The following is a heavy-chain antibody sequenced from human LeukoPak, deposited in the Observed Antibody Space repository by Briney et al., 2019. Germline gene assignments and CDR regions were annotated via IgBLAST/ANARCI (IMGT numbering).Heavy chain of an antibody. D-gene: IGHD3-22*01. CDR2: INHSGST. CDR1: GGSFSGYY. CDR3: ARHVVDSSHNWFDP. Sequence: SETLSLTCAVYGGSFSGYYWSWIRQPPGKGLEWIGEINHSGSTNYNPSLKSRVTISVDTSKNQFSLKLSSVTAADTAVYYCARHVVDSSHNWFDPWGQGTLVTVSS. V-gene: IGHV4-34*01. J-gene: IGHJ5*02.